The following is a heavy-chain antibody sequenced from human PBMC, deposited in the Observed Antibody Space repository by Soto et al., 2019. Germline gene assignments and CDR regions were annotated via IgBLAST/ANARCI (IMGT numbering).Heavy chain of an antibody. V-gene: IGHV1-8*01. CDR3: ATDASPDIADTNMGDLDY. D-gene: IGHD5-18*01. CDR2: MNPNSGNT. CDR1: GYTFTSYD. J-gene: IGHJ4*02. Sequence: ASVKVSCKASGYTFTSYDINWVRQATGQGLEWMGWMNPNSGNTGYAQKFQGRVTMTRNTSISTAYMELSSLRSEDTAVYYCATDASPDIADTNMGDLDYWGQGTLVTVSS.